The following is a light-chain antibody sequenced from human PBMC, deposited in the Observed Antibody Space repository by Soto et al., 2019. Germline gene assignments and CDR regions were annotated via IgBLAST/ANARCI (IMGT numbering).Light chain of an antibody. CDR1: QSVSSSY. V-gene: IGKV3-15*01. CDR3: QQYNNWPQT. Sequence: EIVFAQSPGTLSFSPGERATLSCRASQSVSSSYLAWYQQKPGQAPRLLIYDASTRATAIPARFSGSGSGTEFNLTITSLQSEDVAVYYCQQYNNWPQTFGQGTKVDIK. J-gene: IGKJ1*01. CDR2: DAS.